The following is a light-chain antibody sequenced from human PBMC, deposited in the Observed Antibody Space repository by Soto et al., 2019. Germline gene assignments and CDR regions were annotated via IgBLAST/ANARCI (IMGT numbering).Light chain of an antibody. J-gene: IGKJ4*01. V-gene: IGKV1-5*03. CDR2: KAS. Sequence: DIPMTQSPSTLSASVGDSVTITCRASQSISRLLAWYQQKPGKAPKVLRFKASSLESGVPSRFSGSGSGTEFTLNISSLQPDDFETYYCQQSKTYPITFGGGTKVEI. CDR3: QQSKTYPIT. CDR1: QSISRL.